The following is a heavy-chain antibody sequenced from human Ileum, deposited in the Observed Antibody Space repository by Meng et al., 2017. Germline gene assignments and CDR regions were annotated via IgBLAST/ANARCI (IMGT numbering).Heavy chain of an antibody. V-gene: IGHV3-30*10. J-gene: IGHJ4*02. Sequence: QVQLVESGGGVVQPGTSLGLSGAASGFTFSSYAMYWVRQAPGKGLEWVAVISSDGANKYYTDSVKGRFTISRDNSKNTLSLQMNSLTAEDTAVYYCARDLLRACDYWGQGTLVTVSS. D-gene: IGHD1-26*01. CDR3: ARDLLRACDY. CDR2: ISSDGANK. CDR1: GFTFSSYA.